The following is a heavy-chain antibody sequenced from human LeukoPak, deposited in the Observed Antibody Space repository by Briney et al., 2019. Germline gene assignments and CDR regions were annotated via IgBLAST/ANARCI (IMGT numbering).Heavy chain of an antibody. J-gene: IGHJ6*03. CDR2: IYYSGST. CDR3: ARDRADYGGYMDV. CDR1: GGSISSSSYY. Sequence: SETLSLTCTVSGGSISSSSYYWGWIRQPPGKGLEWIGSIYYSGSTYYNPSLKSRVTISVDTSKNQFSLKLSSVTAADTAVYYCARDRADYGGYMDVWGKGTTVTVSS. V-gene: IGHV4-39*07. D-gene: IGHD3-16*01.